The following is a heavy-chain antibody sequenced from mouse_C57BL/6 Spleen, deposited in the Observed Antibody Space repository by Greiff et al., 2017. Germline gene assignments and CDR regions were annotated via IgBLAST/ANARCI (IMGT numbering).Heavy chain of an antibody. CDR1: GYTFTDYY. V-gene: IGHV1-19*01. Sequence: EVQLQQSGPVLVKPGASVKMSCKASGYTFTDYYMNWVKQSHGKSLEWIGVINPYNGGTSYNQKFKGKATLTVDKSSSTAYMELNSLPSEDSAVYYCARGAYDGYYSYFAYWGQGTLVTVSA. J-gene: IGHJ3*01. CDR3: ARGAYDGYYSYFAY. D-gene: IGHD2-3*01. CDR2: INPYNGGT.